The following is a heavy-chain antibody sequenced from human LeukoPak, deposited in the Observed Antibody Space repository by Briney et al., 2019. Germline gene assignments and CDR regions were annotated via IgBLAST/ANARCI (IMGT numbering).Heavy chain of an antibody. CDR3: ARAGRMAEPGTFDI. CDR2: IYTSGST. D-gene: IGHD6-19*01. V-gene: IGHV4-4*07. J-gene: IGHJ3*02. CDR1: GGSISSYY. Sequence: SETLSLTCTVSGGSISSYYWAWIRQPAGKGLEWIGRIYTSGSTDYNPSLKSRVTMSIDTSKNQFSLKLSSVTSADSAVYYCARAGRMAEPGTFDIWGQGTMVTVSS.